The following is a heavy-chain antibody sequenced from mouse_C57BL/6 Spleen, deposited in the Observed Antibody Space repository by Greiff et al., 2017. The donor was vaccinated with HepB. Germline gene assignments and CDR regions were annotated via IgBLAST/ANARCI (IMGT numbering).Heavy chain of an antibody. CDR2: ISSGSSTI. CDR1: GFTFSDYG. V-gene: IGHV5-17*01. D-gene: IGHD1-1*01. Sequence: EVQRVESGGGLVKPGGSLKLSCAASGFTFSDYGMHWVRQAPEKGLEWVAYISSGSSTIYYADTVKGRFTISRDNAKNTLFLQMTSLRSEDTSLYYCARPSYYYGSSFDYWGQGTTLTVSS. J-gene: IGHJ2*01. CDR3: ARPSYYYGSSFDY.